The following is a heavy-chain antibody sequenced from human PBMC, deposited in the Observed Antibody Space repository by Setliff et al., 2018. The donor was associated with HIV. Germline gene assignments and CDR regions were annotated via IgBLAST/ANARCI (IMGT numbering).Heavy chain of an antibody. CDR2: IIPIIRSA. CDR1: GVTFTTYS. CDR3: AREVASYSSRFDAFDV. D-gene: IGHD6-13*01. V-gene: IGHV1-69*06. J-gene: IGHJ3*01. Sequence: SVKVSCKTSGVTFTTYSITWVRQAPGQGLEWMGGIIPIIRSAKYAQKFQGRVTITADKSTSTAYMELSNLRSEDTAVYYCAREVASYSSRFDAFDVW.